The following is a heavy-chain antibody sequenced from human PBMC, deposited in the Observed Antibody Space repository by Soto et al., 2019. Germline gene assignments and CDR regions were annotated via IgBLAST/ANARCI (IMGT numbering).Heavy chain of an antibody. CDR1: GFTFSIYG. CDR2: ISYDGSNK. Sequence: CLTLSSAASGFTFSIYGMDWVRQAPSKGLGWVAVISYDGSNKYYADSVKGRFTISRDNSKNTLYLQMNSLRAEDTAVYYCAKDATPIVGATPGGYDFDYWGQGTLVTVSS. J-gene: IGHJ4*01. CDR3: AKDATPIVGATPGGYDFDY. V-gene: IGHV3-30*18. D-gene: IGHD1-26*01.